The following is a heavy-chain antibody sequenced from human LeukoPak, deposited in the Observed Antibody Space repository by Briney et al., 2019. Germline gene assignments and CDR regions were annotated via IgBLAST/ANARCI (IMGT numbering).Heavy chain of an antibody. CDR2: ISSSGSTI. CDR1: GFTFSDYY. Sequence: GGSLRLSCAASGFTFSDYYMSWIRQAPGKGLEWVSYISSSGSTIYYADSVKGRFTISRDNAKNSLYLQMNSLRAEDTAVYHCARSTPYDGAWYFDYWGQGTLVTVSS. V-gene: IGHV3-11*04. D-gene: IGHD3-22*01. CDR3: ARSTPYDGAWYFDY. J-gene: IGHJ4*02.